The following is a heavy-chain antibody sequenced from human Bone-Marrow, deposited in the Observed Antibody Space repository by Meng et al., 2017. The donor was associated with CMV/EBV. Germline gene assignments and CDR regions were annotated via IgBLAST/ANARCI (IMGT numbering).Heavy chain of an antibody. Sequence: GESLKISCAASGFTFSSYSMNWVRQAPGKGLEWVSYISSSGSYISYADSLKGRLTISRDNAKNSLYLQMNSLRAEDTAVYYCARPLDTTVGRWNFGYWGQGTLVTFSS. CDR3: ARPLDTTVGRWNFGY. CDR1: GFTFSSYS. J-gene: IGHJ4*02. V-gene: IGHV3-21*01. D-gene: IGHD5-18*01. CDR2: ISSSGSYI.